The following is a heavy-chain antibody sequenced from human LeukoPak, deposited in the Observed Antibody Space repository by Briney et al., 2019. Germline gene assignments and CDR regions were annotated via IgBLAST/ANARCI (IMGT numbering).Heavy chain of an antibody. J-gene: IGHJ6*03. CDR3: ARVNFWSGYPYFFYYYMDV. D-gene: IGHD3-3*01. CDR1: GFTFSTYN. CDR2: ITSSSTYI. Sequence: PGESLRLSCAASGFTFSTYNMNWVRQAPGKGLEWVSSITSSSTYIYYADSVKGRFTISRDNAKNSVFLQMNSLGAEDTAVYYCARVNFWSGYPYFFYYYMDVWGKGTTVTVSS. V-gene: IGHV3-21*01.